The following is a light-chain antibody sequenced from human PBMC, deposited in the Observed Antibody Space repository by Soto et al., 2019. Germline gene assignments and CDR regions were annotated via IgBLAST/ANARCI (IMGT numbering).Light chain of an antibody. J-gene: IGLJ2*01. CDR2: SNN. CDR1: SSNIGSNY. V-gene: IGLV1-47*02. Sequence: QSVLTQPPSASGTPGQRVTMSCSGSSSNIGSNYVYWYQHLPGTAPKLLIYSNNQRPSGVPDRFSGSKSGTSASLAISGLRSEDEADYYCAAWDDGLSGRVIFAGGTKLTVL. CDR3: AAWDDGLSGRVI.